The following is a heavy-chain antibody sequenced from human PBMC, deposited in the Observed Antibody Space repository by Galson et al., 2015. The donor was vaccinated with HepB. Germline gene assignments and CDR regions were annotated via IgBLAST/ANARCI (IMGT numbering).Heavy chain of an antibody. CDR3: AKDKIPYTAMVTGPFDY. J-gene: IGHJ4*02. D-gene: IGHD5-18*01. Sequence: SLRLSCAASGFTFDDYAMHWVRPAPGKGLEWVSGISWNSGSIGYADSVKGRFTISRDNAKNSLYLQMNSLRAEDTALYYCAKDKIPYTAMVTGPFDYWGQGTLVTVSS. CDR1: GFTFDDYA. CDR2: ISWNSGSI. V-gene: IGHV3-9*01.